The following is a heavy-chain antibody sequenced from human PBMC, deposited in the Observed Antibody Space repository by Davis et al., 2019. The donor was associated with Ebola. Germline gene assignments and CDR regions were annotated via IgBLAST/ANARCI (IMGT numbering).Heavy chain of an antibody. CDR2: ISYDGSNK. J-gene: IGHJ4*02. CDR3: AKDRAIAAAGTSYYFDY. D-gene: IGHD6-13*01. Sequence: PGGSLRLSCAASGFTFSSYAMHWVRQAPGKGLEWVAVISYDGSNKYYADSVKGRFTISRDNSKNTLYLQMNSLRAEDTAVYYCAKDRAIAAAGTSYYFDYWGQGTLVTVSS. CDR1: GFTFSSYA. V-gene: IGHV3-30-3*01.